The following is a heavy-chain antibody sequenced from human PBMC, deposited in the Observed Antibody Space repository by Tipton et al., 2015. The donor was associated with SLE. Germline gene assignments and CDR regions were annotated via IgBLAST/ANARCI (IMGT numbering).Heavy chain of an antibody. V-gene: IGHV1-46*01. D-gene: IGHD2-21*01. CDR3: ARDGAPIPSCGVMRVYYFDY. CDR1: GYSFTTYF. CDR2: INARDGST. Sequence: HLVQSGAAVKKPGASVKISCETSGYSFTTYFIHWVRQAPGQGLEWMGIINARDGSTFYAQKFEDRITVTRDPATATVYMELSSLRSEDTALYFCARDGAPIPSCGVMRVYYFDYWGQGTLVSVSS. J-gene: IGHJ4*02.